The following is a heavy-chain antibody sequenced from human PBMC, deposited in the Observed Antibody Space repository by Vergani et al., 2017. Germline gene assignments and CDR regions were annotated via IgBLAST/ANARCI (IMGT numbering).Heavy chain of an antibody. J-gene: IGHJ4*02. CDR2: INPSGGHT. D-gene: IGHD3-9*01. CDR3: ARGDYGILTGYRY. Sequence: QVQVVQSGAEVKKSGASVKVSCKTSGYTFSNNYMHWVRQAPGQGLEWMGIINPSGGHTNYAQKFQGRVTMTRDTSTSTVYMVLSSLRSEDTAIYYCARGDYGILTGYRYWGQGTLVTVSA. CDR1: GYTFSNNY. V-gene: IGHV1-46*03.